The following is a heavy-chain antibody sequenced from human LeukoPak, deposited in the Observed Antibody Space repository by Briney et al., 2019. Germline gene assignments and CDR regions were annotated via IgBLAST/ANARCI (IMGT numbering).Heavy chain of an antibody. J-gene: IGHJ6*02. CDR2: IYSGGST. Sequence: GGSLRLSCAASGFTVSSNYMSSVRQAPGKGLEWVSVIYSGGSTYYADSVKGRFTISRQNSKNTLDLQMNSLRPEDTAVYYCARDGRYCIITSCYGYYGMDVWGQGTTVTVSS. D-gene: IGHD2-2*01. V-gene: IGHV3-53*04. CDR1: GFTVSSNY. CDR3: ARDGRYCIITSCYGYYGMDV.